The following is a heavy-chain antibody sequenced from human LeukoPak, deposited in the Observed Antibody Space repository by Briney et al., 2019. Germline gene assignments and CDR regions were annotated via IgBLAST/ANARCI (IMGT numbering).Heavy chain of an antibody. Sequence: SETLSLTCTVPGGSISSYYWSSIRQPPGKRLEWICRIYTSGSTNYNPSLKSRVTMSVDTSKNQFSLKLSSVTAADTAVYYCARDLTPGYCSGGSCYTWGRGTLVTVSS. J-gene: IGHJ5*02. V-gene: IGHV4-4*07. D-gene: IGHD2-15*01. CDR3: ARDLTPGYCSGGSCYT. CDR2: IYTSGST. CDR1: GGSISSYY.